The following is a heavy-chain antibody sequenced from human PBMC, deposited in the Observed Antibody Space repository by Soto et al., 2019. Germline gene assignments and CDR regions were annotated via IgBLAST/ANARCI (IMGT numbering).Heavy chain of an antibody. V-gene: IGHV1-18*01. D-gene: IGHD2-15*01. CDR3: ARDSDIVVVVAATNGNWFDP. CDR2: ISAYNGNT. Sequence: ASVKVSCKASGYTFTSYGISWVRQAPGQGLEWMGWISAYNGNTNYAQKLQGRVTMTTDTSTSTAYMELRSLRSDDTAVYYCARDSDIVVVVAATNGNWFDPWGQGTLVTVSS. J-gene: IGHJ5*02. CDR1: GYTFTSYG.